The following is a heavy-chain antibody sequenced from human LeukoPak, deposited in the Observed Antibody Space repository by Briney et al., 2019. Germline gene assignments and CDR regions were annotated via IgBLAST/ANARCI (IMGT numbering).Heavy chain of an antibody. Sequence: PGGSLRLSCAASGFSFSSYAMSWVRQVPGKGLEWVSAISGSGGTTYYADSVKGRFTISRDNSKNTLYLQMNSLRAEDTAVYYCAKDFRIGYSAHFDYWGQGALVTVSS. V-gene: IGHV3-23*01. CDR1: GFSFSSYA. D-gene: IGHD2-21*01. CDR2: ISGSGGTT. J-gene: IGHJ4*02. CDR3: AKDFRIGYSAHFDY.